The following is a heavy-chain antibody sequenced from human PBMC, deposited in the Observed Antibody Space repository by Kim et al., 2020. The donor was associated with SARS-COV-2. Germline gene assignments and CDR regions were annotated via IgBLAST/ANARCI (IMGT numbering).Heavy chain of an antibody. CDR1: GFTFSSHA. CDR2: IWNDGSYK. V-gene: IGHV3-30*02. J-gene: IGHJ5*02. D-gene: IGHD3-22*01. CDR3: AKDIRFDSSGYFDL. Sequence: GGSLRLFCAASGFTFSSHAMHWVRQAPGKGLEWVALIWNDGSYKNYAESVKGRFTISRDNSNNRLYLEMSSLRAEDTAVYHCAKDIRFDSSGYFDLWGQGTQVTVSP.